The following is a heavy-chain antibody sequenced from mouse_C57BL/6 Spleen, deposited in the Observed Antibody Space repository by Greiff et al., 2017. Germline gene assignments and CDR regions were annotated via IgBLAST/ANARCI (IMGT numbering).Heavy chain of an antibody. Sequence: VQLQQSGPELVKPGASVKISCKASGYAFSSSWMNWVKQRPGKGLEWIGRIYPGDGDTNYNGKFKGKATLTADKSSSTAYMQLSSLTSEDSAVYFCAKGDCGGVYAMDYWGQGTSVTVSS. CDR3: AKGDCGGVYAMDY. J-gene: IGHJ4*01. D-gene: IGHD3-3*01. CDR1: GYAFSSSW. V-gene: IGHV1-82*01. CDR2: IYPGDGDT.